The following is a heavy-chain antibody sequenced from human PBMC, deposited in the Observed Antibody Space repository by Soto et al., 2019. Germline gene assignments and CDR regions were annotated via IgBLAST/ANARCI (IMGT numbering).Heavy chain of an antibody. CDR1: GGSISTSNW. D-gene: IGHD3-22*01. CDR3: ARESEGYYDSSGLAY. V-gene: IGHV4-4*02. J-gene: IGHJ4*02. Sequence: SETLSLTCAVSGGSISTSNWWTWVRQPPGRGLEWIGEIYHSGTTNYNPSLKSRVTMSVDTSKNQFSLKLSSVTAADTAVYYCARESEGYYDSSGLAYWGQGTLVTVSS. CDR2: IYHSGTT.